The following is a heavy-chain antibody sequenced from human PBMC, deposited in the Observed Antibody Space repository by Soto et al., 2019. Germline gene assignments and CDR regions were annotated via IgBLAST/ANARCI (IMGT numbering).Heavy chain of an antibody. CDR2: IIAIFGTA. Sequence: VQLVQSGAEVEKPGSSVKVSCKASGGTFSSYAISWVRQAPGQGLEWMGGIIAIFGTANYAQKFQGRVTIPADESTRTAYMELSSLRSEDTAVYYCARGSDCSSTSCYYVYYYYGMDVWGQGPTVTLSS. D-gene: IGHD2-2*01. J-gene: IGHJ6*02. CDR1: GGTFSSYA. V-gene: IGHV1-69*01. CDR3: ARGSDCSSTSCYYVYYYYGMDV.